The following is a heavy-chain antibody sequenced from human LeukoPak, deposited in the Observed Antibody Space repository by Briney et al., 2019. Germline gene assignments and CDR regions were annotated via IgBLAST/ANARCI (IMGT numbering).Heavy chain of an antibody. V-gene: IGHV3-9*01. CDR3: ARARGTIFGVVPTFDS. CDR1: GFTFDDYA. D-gene: IGHD3-3*01. J-gene: IGHJ4*02. Sequence: PGGSLRLSCAASGFTFDDYAMHWVRQAPGKGLEWVSGISWNSGSIGYADSVKGRFTISRDNAKNSLYLQMNSLRAEDTAVYYCARARGTIFGVVPTFDSWGQGTLVTVSS. CDR2: ISWNSGSI.